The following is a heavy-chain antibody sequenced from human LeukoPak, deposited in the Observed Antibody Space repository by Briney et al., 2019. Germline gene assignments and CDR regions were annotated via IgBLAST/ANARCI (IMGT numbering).Heavy chain of an antibody. D-gene: IGHD3-10*01. Sequence: SETLSLTCTVSGGSIRSYYWSWVRQSPEKRLEWIGFIYHSGSTSYNPSLKSRVTISVDKSKNQFSLKLSSVTAADTAVYYCARGRVSSDYGSVWFDPWGQGTLVTVSS. CDR1: GGSIRSYY. CDR2: IYHSGST. V-gene: IGHV4-59*12. CDR3: ARGRVSSDYGSVWFDP. J-gene: IGHJ5*02.